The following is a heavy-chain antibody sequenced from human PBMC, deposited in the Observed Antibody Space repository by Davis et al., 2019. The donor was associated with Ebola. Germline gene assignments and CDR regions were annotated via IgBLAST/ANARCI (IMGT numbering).Heavy chain of an antibody. CDR1: GFTFSSYA. J-gene: IGHJ4*02. CDR3: ARGVDTAMVTLPYHFEY. D-gene: IGHD5-18*01. CDR2: ISSSSSYI. Sequence: GESLKISCAASGFTFSSYAMSWVRQAPGKGLEWVSSISSSSSYIYYADSVKGRFTISRDNAKKSLYLQMNSLRAEDTAVYYCARGVDTAMVTLPYHFEYWGQGTLVTVSS. V-gene: IGHV3-21*01.